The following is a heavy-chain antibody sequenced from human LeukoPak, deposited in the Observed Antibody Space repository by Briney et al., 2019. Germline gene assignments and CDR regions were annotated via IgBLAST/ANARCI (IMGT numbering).Heavy chain of an antibody. J-gene: IGHJ4*02. CDR2: IIPVLASP. CDR1: GDNFNNYA. D-gene: IGHD3-22*01. V-gene: IGHV1-69*06. CDR3: ARLYDGSAYHADHFDY. Sequence: GASVKVSCKTSGDNFNNYAITWVRQAPGRGLEWMGGIIPVLASPYYAEKFHDRVTITADKSTSTAYMELSSLTSEDTAVYYCARLYDGSAYHADHFDYWGQGTLVIVSS.